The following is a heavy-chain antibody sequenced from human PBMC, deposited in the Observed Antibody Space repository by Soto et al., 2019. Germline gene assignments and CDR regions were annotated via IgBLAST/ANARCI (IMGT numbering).Heavy chain of an antibody. D-gene: IGHD2-15*01. V-gene: IGHV3-21*01. CDR2: ISSSGYI. CDR1: GFNFNSYT. J-gene: IGHJ6*02. Sequence: PGGSLRLSCAASGFNFNSYTINWVRQAPGKRLEWLSSISSSGYIFSTDSVRGRFTISRDNAKNSVYLQINSLRAEDTAVYFCARDCSGGSCYHGMDVWGQGPTVTASS. CDR3: ARDCSGGSCYHGMDV.